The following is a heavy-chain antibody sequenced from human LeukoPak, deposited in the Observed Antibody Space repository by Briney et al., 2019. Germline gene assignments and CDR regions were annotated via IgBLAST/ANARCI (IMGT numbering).Heavy chain of an antibody. V-gene: IGHV3-23*01. CDR2: ISGSGGDT. Sequence: GGSLRLSCAASGFTFNNYAMSWGGQAPGKGLEWVSAISGSGGDTYYADSVKGRFTISRDNSKDTVYLQMSGLRADDTAVYYCAKDHGRWGQGTVVTVSS. CDR1: GFTFNNYA. CDR3: AKDHGR. J-gene: IGHJ4*02.